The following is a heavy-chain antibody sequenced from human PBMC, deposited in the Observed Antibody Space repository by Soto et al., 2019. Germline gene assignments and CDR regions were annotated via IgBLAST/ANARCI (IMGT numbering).Heavy chain of an antibody. CDR3: ARDRHVLRFLEWSKGAHYYYGMDV. CDR1: GYTFTSYY. J-gene: IGHJ6*02. V-gene: IGHV1-46*01. D-gene: IGHD3-3*01. CDR2: INPSGGST. Sequence: WASVKVSCKASGYTFTSYYMHWVRQAPGQGLEWMGIINPSGGSTSYAQKFQGRVTMTRDTSTSTVYMELSSLRSEDTAVYYCARDRHVLRFLEWSKGAHYYYGMDVWGQGTTVTVSS.